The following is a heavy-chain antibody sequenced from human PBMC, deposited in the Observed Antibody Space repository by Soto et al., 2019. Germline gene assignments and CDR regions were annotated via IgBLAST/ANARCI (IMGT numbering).Heavy chain of an antibody. J-gene: IGHJ4*02. CDR1: GFSVTNNY. V-gene: IGHV3-66*01. CDR3: ARGRGSTGYLGREHYFDY. D-gene: IGHD2-2*01. Sequence: EVQVVESGGGLVQPGGSLRLSCAASGFSVTNNYMNWVRQAPGKGLEWVSIIDIGGNTYYADSVKDRCTISRDNSRNTLYRHMDSLRAEDTAVYYCARGRGSTGYLGREHYFDYWGQGTLVTVSP. CDR2: IDIGGNT.